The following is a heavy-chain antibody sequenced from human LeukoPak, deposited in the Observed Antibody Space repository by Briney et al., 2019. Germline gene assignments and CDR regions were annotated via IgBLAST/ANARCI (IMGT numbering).Heavy chain of an antibody. J-gene: IGHJ3*02. CDR3: ARTDYGDYVPIDAFDI. D-gene: IGHD4-17*01. CDR1: GGSISSSSYY. V-gene: IGHV4-39*01. Sequence: SETLSLTCTVSGGSISSSSYYWGWIRQPPGKGLEWIGSIYYSGSTYYNPSLKSRVTISVDTSKNQFSLKLSSVTAADTAVYYCARTDYGDYVPIDAFDIWGQGTMVTVSS. CDR2: IYYSGST.